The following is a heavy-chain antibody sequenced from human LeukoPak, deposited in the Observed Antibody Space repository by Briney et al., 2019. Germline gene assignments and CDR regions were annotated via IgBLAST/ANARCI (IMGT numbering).Heavy chain of an antibody. J-gene: IGHJ4*02. CDR1: GGSISGYS. CDR2: IYYSGDT. D-gene: IGHD1-26*01. Sequence: SETLSLTCTVSGGSISGYSWSWIRQPPGGGLEWIGYIYYSGDTAYNPSLKSRVTMSVDTSKNQLSLKLSSVTTADTAVYYCARGPPPPWDLLGGVGRVTFYFDYWGQGTLVTVSS. V-gene: IGHV4-59*01. CDR3: ARGPPPPWDLLGGVGRVTFYFDY.